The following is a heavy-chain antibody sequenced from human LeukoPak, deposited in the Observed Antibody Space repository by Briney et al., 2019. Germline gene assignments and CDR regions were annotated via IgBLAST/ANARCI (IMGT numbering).Heavy chain of an antibody. J-gene: IGHJ4*02. Sequence: PSETLSLICTVSGGSINSSGYYWGWIRQPPGKGLEWIGEIYHSGSTNYNPSLKSRVTISVDKSKNQFSLKLSSVTAADTAAYYCARERAYYYDSSGYYSRVFDYWGQGTLVTVSS. CDR1: GGSINSSGYY. V-gene: IGHV4-39*07. CDR3: ARERAYYYDSSGYYSRVFDY. D-gene: IGHD3-22*01. CDR2: IYHSGST.